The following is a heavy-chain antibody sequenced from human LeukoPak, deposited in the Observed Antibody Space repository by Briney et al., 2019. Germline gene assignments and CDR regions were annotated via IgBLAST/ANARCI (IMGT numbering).Heavy chain of an antibody. CDR2: IGTASET. V-gene: IGHV3-13*04. Sequence: GGALRLSCAASGFTFSSYDMHWVRQAAGKGLEWVSGIGTASETYYPVSVKGRFTISRENAKNSFYLQMNSLRAGDTAVYYCARSYGSGRIGWAAFDIWGQGTMVTVSS. J-gene: IGHJ3*02. CDR1: GFTFSSYD. CDR3: ARSYGSGRIGWAAFDI. D-gene: IGHD3-10*01.